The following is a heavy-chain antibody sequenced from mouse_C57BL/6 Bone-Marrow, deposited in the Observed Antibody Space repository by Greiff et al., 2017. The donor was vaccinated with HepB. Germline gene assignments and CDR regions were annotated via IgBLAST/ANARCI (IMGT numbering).Heavy chain of an antibody. Sequence: DVKLVESGGGLVKPGGSLKLSCAASGFTFSDYGMHWVRQAPEKGLEWVAYISSGSSTIYYADTVKGRFTISRDNAKNTLFLQMTSLRSEDTAMYYCARHYYGSSYAMDYWGQGTSVTVSS. J-gene: IGHJ4*01. CDR1: GFTFSDYG. CDR3: ARHYYGSSYAMDY. D-gene: IGHD1-1*01. V-gene: IGHV5-17*01. CDR2: ISSGSSTI.